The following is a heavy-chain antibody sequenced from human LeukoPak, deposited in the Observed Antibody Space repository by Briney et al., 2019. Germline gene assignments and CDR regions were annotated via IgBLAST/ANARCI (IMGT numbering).Heavy chain of an antibody. J-gene: IGHJ3*02. Sequence: SVKVSCKASGFAFSSSAVQWVRQARGQGLEWLGWIVVGSGATDYAQKLQERVTLTRDMSTSTAYMELSSLTSEDTAVYYCAAKGFIDAFDIWGHGTMVTVSS. CDR2: IVVGSGAT. V-gene: IGHV1-58*01. CDR3: AAKGFIDAFDI. CDR1: GFAFSSSA.